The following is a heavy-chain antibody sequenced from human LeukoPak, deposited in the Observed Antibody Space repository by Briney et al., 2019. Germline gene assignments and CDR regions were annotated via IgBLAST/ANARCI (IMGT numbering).Heavy chain of an antibody. J-gene: IGHJ4*02. CDR2: ISSSSSYI. CDR1: GFTFSSYS. V-gene: IGHV3-21*01. D-gene: IGHD5-12*01. Sequence: PGGSLRLSCAASGFTFSSYSMNWVRQAPGKGLEWVSSISSSSSYIYYADSVKGRFTISRDNAKNSLYLQMNSLRAEDTAVYYCARVGRGYSGYDLDYWGQGTLVTVSS. CDR3: ARVGRGYSGYDLDY.